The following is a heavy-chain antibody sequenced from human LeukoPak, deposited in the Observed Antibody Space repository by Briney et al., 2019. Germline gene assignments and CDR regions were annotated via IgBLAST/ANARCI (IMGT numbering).Heavy chain of an antibody. Sequence: SQTLSLTCTVSGGSISSGGYYWSWIRQHPGKGLEWIGYIYYSGGTYYNPSLKSRVTISEDTSKNQFSLKLSSVTAADTAVYYCARASYSSSAYFDYWGQGTLVTVSS. D-gene: IGHD6-13*01. CDR3: ARASYSSSAYFDY. CDR1: GGSISSGGYY. CDR2: IYYSGGT. J-gene: IGHJ4*02. V-gene: IGHV4-31*03.